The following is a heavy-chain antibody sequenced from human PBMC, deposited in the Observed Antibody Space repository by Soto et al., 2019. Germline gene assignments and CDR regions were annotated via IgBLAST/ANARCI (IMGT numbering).Heavy chain of an antibody. Sequence: QVQLVESGGGVVQPGRSLRLSCATSGFIFSSYGMHWVRQGPGKGLEWVAVIWYDGTNKYYADSVNGRFTISRDDSKNTLDRQMNSRRAEDTAVYYCARGPMTTVTTWGDWYFDLWGRGTLVTVSS. CDR2: IWYDGTNK. CDR3: ARGPMTTVTTWGDWYFDL. CDR1: GFIFSSYG. J-gene: IGHJ2*01. D-gene: IGHD4-17*01. V-gene: IGHV3-33*01.